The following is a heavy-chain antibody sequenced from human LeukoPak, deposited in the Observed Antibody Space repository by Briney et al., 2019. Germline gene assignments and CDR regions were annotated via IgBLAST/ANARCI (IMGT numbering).Heavy chain of an antibody. CDR3: ARHGSGPTRIDY. V-gene: IGHV4-39*01. CDR1: GGSISSGGYY. CDR2: INHSGST. J-gene: IGHJ4*02. Sequence: SQTLSLTCTVSGGSISSGGYYWSWIRQPPGKGLEWIGEINHSGSTNYNPSLKSRVAISVDTSKNQFSLKLSSVTAADTAVYYCARHGSGPTRIDYWGQGTLVTVSS. D-gene: IGHD3-3*01.